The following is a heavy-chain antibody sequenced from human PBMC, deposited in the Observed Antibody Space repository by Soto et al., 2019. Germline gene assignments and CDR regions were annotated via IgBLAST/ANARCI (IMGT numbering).Heavy chain of an antibody. D-gene: IGHD5-12*01. CDR1: GGSISSSSYY. CDR3: ARDGRSGYNYPGNFDY. V-gene: IGHV4-39*02. J-gene: IGHJ4*02. CDR2: IYYSGST. Sequence: QLQLQESGPGLVKPSETLSLTCTVSGGSISSSSYYWGWIRQPPGKGLEWIGSIYYSGSTYYNPSLKSRVTISVDTSKNQFSLKLSSVTAADTAVYYCARDGRSGYNYPGNFDYWGQGTLVTVSS.